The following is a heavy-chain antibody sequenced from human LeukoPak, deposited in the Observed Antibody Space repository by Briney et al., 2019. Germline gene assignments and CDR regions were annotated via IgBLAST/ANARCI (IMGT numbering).Heavy chain of an antibody. CDR1: GFTFSSYA. CDR2: ISGSGGST. J-gene: IGHJ4*02. D-gene: IGHD6-13*01. V-gene: IGHV3-23*01. Sequence: AGGSLRLSCAASGFTFSSYAMSWVRQAPGKGLEWVSGISGSGGSTYYADSVRGRFTISRDNSKTTLYLQMNSLRAEDTAVYYCAKFSPYVIGLAAPLGIDYWGQGTLVTVSS. CDR3: AKFSPYVIGLAAPLGIDY.